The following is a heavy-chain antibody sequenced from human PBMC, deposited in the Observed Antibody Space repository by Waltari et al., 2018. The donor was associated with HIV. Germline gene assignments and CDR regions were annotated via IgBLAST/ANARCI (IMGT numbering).Heavy chain of an antibody. CDR2: INHSGST. J-gene: IGHJ4*02. Sequence: QVQLQQWGAGLLKPSETLSLPCAGYGGSFSGYYWSWIRQPPGKGLEWIGEINHSGSTNYNPSLKSRVTISVDTSKNQFSLKLSSVTAADTAVYYCASLRGHDYYDSSGPFYWGQGTLVTVSS. V-gene: IGHV4-34*01. CDR3: ASLRGHDYYDSSGPFY. D-gene: IGHD3-22*01. CDR1: GGSFSGYY.